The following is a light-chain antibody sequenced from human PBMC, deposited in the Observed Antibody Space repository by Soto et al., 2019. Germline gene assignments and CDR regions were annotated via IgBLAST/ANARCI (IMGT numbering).Light chain of an antibody. CDR2: GVK. V-gene: IGLV2-14*01. J-gene: IGLJ1*01. CDR3: SSYTTSYFYV. Sequence: QSVLTQPASVSGSPGQSITIYCTGSGRDIGAYDYVSWHQQHPGKAPKLIIYGVKNRPSGVSNRFSASKSAFTASLTISGLQTEDEADYYCSSYTTSYFYVFGPGTKVTVL. CDR1: GRDIGAYDY.